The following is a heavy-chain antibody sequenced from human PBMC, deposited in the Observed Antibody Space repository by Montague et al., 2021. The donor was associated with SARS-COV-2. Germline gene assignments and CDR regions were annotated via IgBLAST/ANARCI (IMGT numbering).Heavy chain of an antibody. Sequence: SLRLSCAASGFTFSSYSMNWVRQAPGKGLEWVANMKPDGSEKYYVDSVKGRFTISRDNAKNSLYLQMSSLRAEDTAVYYCARGHGITWGQGTLVTVSS. CDR1: GFTFSSYS. D-gene: IGHD1-26*01. J-gene: IGHJ5*02. V-gene: IGHV3-7*04. CDR3: ARGHGIT. CDR2: MKPDGSEK.